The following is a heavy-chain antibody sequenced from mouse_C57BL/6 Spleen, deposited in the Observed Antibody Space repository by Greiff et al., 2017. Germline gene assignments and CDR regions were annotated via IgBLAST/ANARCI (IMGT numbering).Heavy chain of an antibody. Sequence: VQLVESGPELVKPGASVKISCKASGYAFSSSWMNWVKQRPGKGLEWIGRIYPGDGDTNYNGKFKGKATLTADKSSSTAYMQLSSLTSEDSAVYCCAILLLRSAWFAYWGQGTLVTVSA. CDR3: AILLLRSAWFAY. D-gene: IGHD1-1*01. J-gene: IGHJ3*01. V-gene: IGHV1-82*01. CDR2: IYPGDGDT. CDR1: GYAFSSSW.